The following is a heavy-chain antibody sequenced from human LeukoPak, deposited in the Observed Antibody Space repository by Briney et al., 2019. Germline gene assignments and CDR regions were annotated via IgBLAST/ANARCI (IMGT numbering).Heavy chain of an antibody. J-gene: IGHJ6*02. CDR3: AVNYYGSGSYLGSMDV. V-gene: IGHV1-18*01. CDR2: ISAYNGNT. D-gene: IGHD3-10*01. Sequence: ASVKVSCKASGYTFTSYGISWVRQASGQGLEWMGWISAYNGNTNYAQKLQGRVTMTTDTSTSTAYMELRSLRSDDTAVYYCAVNYYGSGSYLGSMDVWGQGTTVTVSS. CDR1: GYTFTSYG.